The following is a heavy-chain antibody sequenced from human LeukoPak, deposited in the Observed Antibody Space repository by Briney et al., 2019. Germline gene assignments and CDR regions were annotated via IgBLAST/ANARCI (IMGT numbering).Heavy chain of an antibody. J-gene: IGHJ4*02. CDR1: GGSFSGYY. D-gene: IGHD5-18*01. CDR3: ARGGRRGYSYGSRHPFDY. CDR2: INHSGST. Sequence: PSETLSLTCTVYGGSFSGYYWSWIRQPPGKGLEWIEEINHSGSTNYNPSLKSRVTISVDTSKNQFSLRLGSVTAADTAVYYCARGGRRGYSYGSRHPFDYWGQGTLVTVSS. V-gene: IGHV4-34*01.